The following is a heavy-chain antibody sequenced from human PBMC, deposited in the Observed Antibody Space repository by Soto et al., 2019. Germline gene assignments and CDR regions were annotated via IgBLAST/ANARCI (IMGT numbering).Heavy chain of an antibody. Sequence: QVTLRESGPVLVKPTETLTLTCTVSGFSLSNAKMGVSWIRQPPGKALEWLAHIFSNDGTAYSPSLKSRLSIAMVTAKSQGVLTMTNMEPMDTATFCCARAVDRAMSDGWCDSWVQGTLVTVSS. CDR1: GFSLSNAKMG. V-gene: IGHV2-26*01. CDR2: IFSNDGT. CDR3: ARAVDRAMSDGWCDS. D-gene: IGHD5-18*01. J-gene: IGHJ5*01.